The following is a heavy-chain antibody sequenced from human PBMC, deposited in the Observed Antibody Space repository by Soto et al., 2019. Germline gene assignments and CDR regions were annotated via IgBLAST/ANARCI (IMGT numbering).Heavy chain of an antibody. J-gene: IGHJ4*02. V-gene: IGHV4-39*01. Sequence: QVHLQESGPGLVKPSETLSLICTVSGGSVSSGRYHWGWVRQPPGKGLEWIASIHYSGSAHYNPSLKSRVTISVDTSKNRFSLRLSSVTAADTAMYYCARADGFGVVTPFTDYWGQGTLVTVSS. D-gene: IGHD3-3*01. CDR1: GGSVSSGRYH. CDR2: IHYSGSA. CDR3: ARADGFGVVTPFTDY.